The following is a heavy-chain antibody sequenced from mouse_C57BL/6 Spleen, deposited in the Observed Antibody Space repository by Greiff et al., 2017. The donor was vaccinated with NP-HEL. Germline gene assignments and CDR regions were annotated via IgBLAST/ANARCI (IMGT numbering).Heavy chain of an antibody. J-gene: IGHJ3*01. D-gene: IGHD1-1*01. CDR1: GYTFTSYW. Sequence: VQLQQPGAELVMPGASVKLSCKASGYTFTSYWMHWVKQRPVQGLEWIGKIDPSASYPNSNQKFKGKSTLPVDKSSSTAYMQLSSLTSEYSAVYYCARQYGSSLGVAYWGQGTLVTVSA. CDR3: ARQYGSSLGVAY. V-gene: IGHV1-69*01. CDR2: IDPSASYP.